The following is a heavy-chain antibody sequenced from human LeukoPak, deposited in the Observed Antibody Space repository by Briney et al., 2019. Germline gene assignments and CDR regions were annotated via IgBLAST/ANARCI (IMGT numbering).Heavy chain of an antibody. V-gene: IGHV3-23*01. CDR2: ISGNGDSI. CDR3: ATVWDDGDYANPY. D-gene: IGHD4-17*01. Sequence: GGSLRLSCAVSGFPFSSSAMTWVRQAPGKGLEWVSAISGNGDSIHFAGSVKGRFIVSRDNSKNTLYLQMNSLRGEDTAVYYCATVWDDGDYANPYWGQGTLVAVSS. CDR1: GFPFSSSA. J-gene: IGHJ4*02.